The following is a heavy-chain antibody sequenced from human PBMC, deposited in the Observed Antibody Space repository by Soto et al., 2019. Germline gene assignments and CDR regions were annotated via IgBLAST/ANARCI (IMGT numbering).Heavy chain of an antibody. Sequence: GASVKVSCKASGYTFTSYAMHWVRQARGQRLEWIGWIAVGSGYTNYAQRFQGRVTLTRDMSTATTYMELSRLTSEDTAIYYCAADATAWQQMVPSDYWGQGTLVTVSS. D-gene: IGHD2-8*01. J-gene: IGHJ4*02. CDR1: GYTFTSYA. CDR2: IAVGSGYT. CDR3: AADATAWQQMVPSDY. V-gene: IGHV1-58*02.